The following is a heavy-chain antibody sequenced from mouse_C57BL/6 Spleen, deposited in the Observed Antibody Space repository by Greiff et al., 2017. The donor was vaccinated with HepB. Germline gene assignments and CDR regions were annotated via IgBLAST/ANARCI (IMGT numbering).Heavy chain of an antibody. Sequence: VQLQQSGAELARPGASVKLSCKASGYTFTSYGISWVKQRTGQGLEWIGEIYPRSGNTYYNEKFKGKATLTADQSSSTAYMELRSLTSDDSAVYFCSLITTVVATPFAYWGQGTLVTVSA. V-gene: IGHV1-81*01. CDR1: GYTFTSYG. CDR3: SLITTVVATPFAY. D-gene: IGHD1-1*01. J-gene: IGHJ3*01. CDR2: IYPRSGNT.